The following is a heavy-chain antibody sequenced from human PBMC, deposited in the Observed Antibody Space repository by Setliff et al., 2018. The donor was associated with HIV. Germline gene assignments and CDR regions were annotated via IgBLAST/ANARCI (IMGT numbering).Heavy chain of an antibody. CDR3: ARGVYSSGGYLLTRLDP. V-gene: IGHV4-34*01. D-gene: IGHD6-19*01. CDR1: GVSLSGYY. CDR2: SDHSGSP. Sequence: SETLSLTCAVYGVSLSGYYWNWIRQPPGKGQEWIGESDHSGSPNYNPSLKSRVTISLETSKNQFSPRLTSVTAADTAVYYCARGVYSSGGYLLTRLDPWGQGVLVTVSS. J-gene: IGHJ5*02.